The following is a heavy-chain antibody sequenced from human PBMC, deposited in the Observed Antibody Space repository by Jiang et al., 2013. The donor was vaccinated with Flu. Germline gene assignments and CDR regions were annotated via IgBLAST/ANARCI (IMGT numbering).Heavy chain of an antibody. J-gene: IGHJ6*02. V-gene: IGHV1-69*06. D-gene: IGHD5-12*01. Sequence: GIIPIFGTAKYAQKFQGRVTITADKSTNTAYMDLSSLRSEDTAVYYCAKYSGYDYGSYGMDVWGQGTTVTVSS. CDR3: AKYSGYDYGSYGMDV. CDR2: IIPIFGTA.